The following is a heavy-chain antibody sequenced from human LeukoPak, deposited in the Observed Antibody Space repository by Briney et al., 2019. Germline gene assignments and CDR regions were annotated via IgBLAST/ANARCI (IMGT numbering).Heavy chain of an antibody. Sequence: GGSLRLSCAASGFTFSSYNMNWVRQAPGKGLEWVANIKQDGSEKYYVDSVKGRFTISRDSAKNSLYLQMNSLRAEDTAVYYCGRAMDVWGQGTTVTVSS. CDR3: GRAMDV. J-gene: IGHJ6*02. CDR2: IKQDGSEK. CDR1: GFTFSSYN. V-gene: IGHV3-7*01.